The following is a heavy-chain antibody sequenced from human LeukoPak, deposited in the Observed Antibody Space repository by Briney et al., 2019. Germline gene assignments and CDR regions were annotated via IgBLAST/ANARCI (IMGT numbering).Heavy chain of an antibody. Sequence: GGSLRLSCAASGFTFSSYAMSWVRQAPGKGLEWVSAISGSGGSTYYADSVKGRFAISRDDSKNTLHLQMNSLRAEDTAVYYCAKDLEVSSSLKWGQGTLVTASS. D-gene: IGHD6-13*01. CDR3: AKDLEVSSSLK. J-gene: IGHJ4*02. CDR2: ISGSGGST. V-gene: IGHV3-23*01. CDR1: GFTFSSYA.